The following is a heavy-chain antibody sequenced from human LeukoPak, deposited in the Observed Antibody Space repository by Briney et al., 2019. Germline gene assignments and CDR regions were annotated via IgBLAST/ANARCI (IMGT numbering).Heavy chain of an antibody. CDR1: GFPFSVYE. CDR2: IGSSGTTI. D-gene: IGHD6-19*01. CDR3: ALLAVASDFDY. V-gene: IGHV3-48*03. J-gene: IGHJ4*02. Sequence: TGGSLRLSCAVSGFPFSVYEMNWVRQAPGKGLECVSNIGSSGTTIYYADSVRGRFSISRDNAKSSLYLQMNSLRVEDTAVYYCALLAVASDFDYWGQGALVTVSS.